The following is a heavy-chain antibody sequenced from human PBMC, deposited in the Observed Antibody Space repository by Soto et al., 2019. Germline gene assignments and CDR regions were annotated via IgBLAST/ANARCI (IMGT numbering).Heavy chain of an antibody. CDR1: GYSFTTYG. CDR3: AREGTAPYYYYGMDV. D-gene: IGHD1-1*01. J-gene: IGHJ6*02. Sequence: QVQLVQSRGEVKKPGASVKVSCKTSGYSFTTYGISWVRQAPGQGLEWMGWISGYNGNTNYAQKLQGRVTMTTDTSTSTAYMELRSLRSDDTAVYYCAREGTAPYYYYGMDVWGQGSTVTVSS. CDR2: ISGYNGNT. V-gene: IGHV1-18*01.